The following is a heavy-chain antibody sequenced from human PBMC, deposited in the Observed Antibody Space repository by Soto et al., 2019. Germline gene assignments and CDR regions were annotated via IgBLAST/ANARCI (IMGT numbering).Heavy chain of an antibody. Sequence: PGGSLRLSCAASGFTFSSYAMTWVRQSPRKGLEWVSAISGDGDDTYYADSVKGRFTISSDNSNNALYLQMNSLGAEDSAVYYCASPKVTSSWSSDYWGQGTLVTVSS. CDR1: GFTFSSYA. V-gene: IGHV3-23*01. CDR2: ISGDGDDT. D-gene: IGHD6-13*01. CDR3: ASPKVTSSWSSDY. J-gene: IGHJ4*02.